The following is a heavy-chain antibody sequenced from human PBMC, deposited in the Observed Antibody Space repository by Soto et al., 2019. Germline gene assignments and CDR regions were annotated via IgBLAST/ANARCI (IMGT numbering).Heavy chain of an antibody. CDR2: MNSDGSTT. CDR1: GFTFGNSW. CDR3: STAEVDY. J-gene: IGHJ4*02. Sequence: EVQLVESGGGLVQPGGSLRLSCAASGFTFGNSWMHWVRQAPGKGLEWVSRMNSDGSTTNYADSVKGRFTVSRDNAKYTLYLQMNSLRAEGTAVYYCSTAEVDYWGPGTLVTVSS. V-gene: IGHV3-74*01.